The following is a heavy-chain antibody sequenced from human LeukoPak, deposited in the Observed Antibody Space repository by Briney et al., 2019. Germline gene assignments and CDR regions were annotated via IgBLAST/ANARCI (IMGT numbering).Heavy chain of an antibody. CDR3: ARGSIAARPRAFDI. CDR2: IYYSGST. V-gene: IGHV4-59*01. Sequence: SETLSLTCTVSGGSISNYYWSWIRQPPGKGLEWIGYIYYSGSTNYNPSLKSRVTISVDTSKNQFSLKLSSVTAADTAVYYCARGSIAARPRAFDIWGQGTMVTVSS. CDR1: GGSISNYY. D-gene: IGHD6-6*01. J-gene: IGHJ3*02.